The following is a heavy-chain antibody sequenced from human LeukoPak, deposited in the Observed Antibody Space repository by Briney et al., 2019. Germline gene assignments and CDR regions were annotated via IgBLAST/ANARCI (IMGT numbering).Heavy chain of an antibody. CDR1: GFTFSTYA. CDR3: AGDDLLTDAFDI. CDR2: ISASGDTT. Sequence: PGESLSLSCAASGFTFSTYAMSWVRQAPGSGLEWVSTISASGDTTDYADSVKGRFTISRDNSKNTLYLQMNSLRAEDTAVYYCAGDDLLTDAFDIWGQGTMVTVSS. D-gene: IGHD5-12*01. V-gene: IGHV3-23*01. J-gene: IGHJ3*02.